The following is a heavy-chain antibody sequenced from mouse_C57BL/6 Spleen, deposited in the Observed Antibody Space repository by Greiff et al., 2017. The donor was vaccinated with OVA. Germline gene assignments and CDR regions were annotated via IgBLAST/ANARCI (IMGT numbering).Heavy chain of an antibody. Sequence: EVQRVESGPGLVKPSQSLSLTCSVTGYSITSGYYWNWIRQFPGNKLEWMGYISYDGSNNYNPSLKNRISITRDTSKNQFFLKLNSVTTEDTATYYCASYYDYDGFAYWGQGTLVTVSA. CDR2: ISYDGSN. CDR1: GYSITSGYY. V-gene: IGHV3-6*01. J-gene: IGHJ3*01. D-gene: IGHD2-4*01. CDR3: ASYYDYDGFAY.